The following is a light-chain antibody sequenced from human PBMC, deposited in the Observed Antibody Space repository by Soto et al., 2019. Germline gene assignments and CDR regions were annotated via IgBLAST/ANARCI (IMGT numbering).Light chain of an antibody. J-gene: IGKJ2*01. CDR1: QSVSNF. CDR3: QQRNNWPPYT. Sequence: EIVLTQSPATLSLSPGERAILSCRASQSVSNFLAWYQQKPGQAPRLLIYDTSNRATGIPARFSGSGSGTDFTLTISNLEPEDFGVYYCQQRNNWPPYTFGQGTKVEIK. V-gene: IGKV3-11*01. CDR2: DTS.